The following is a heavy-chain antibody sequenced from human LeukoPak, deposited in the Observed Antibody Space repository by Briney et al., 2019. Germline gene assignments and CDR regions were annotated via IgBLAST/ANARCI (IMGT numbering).Heavy chain of an antibody. CDR3: ARGPYYYGSGSYYLGPNFDY. Sequence: ASVKVSCKASGYTFTSYGISWVRQAPGQGLEWMGWINPNSGGTNYAQKFQGRVTMTRDTSISTAYMELSRLRSDDTAVYYCARGPYYYGSGSYYLGPNFDYWGQGTLVTVSS. D-gene: IGHD3-10*01. CDR2: INPNSGGT. CDR1: GYTFTSYG. V-gene: IGHV1-2*02. J-gene: IGHJ4*02.